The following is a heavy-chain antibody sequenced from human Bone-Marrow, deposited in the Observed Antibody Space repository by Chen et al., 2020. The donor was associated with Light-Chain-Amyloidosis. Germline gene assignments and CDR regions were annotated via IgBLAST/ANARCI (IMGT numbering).Heavy chain of an antibody. V-gene: IGHV3-48*03. CDR1: GFTFSSYE. CDR3: ARSCGAQLVHGAFDI. J-gene: IGHJ3*02. CDR2: ISSSGSTI. D-gene: IGHD6-6*01. Sequence: EVQLVESGGGLVQPGGSLRLSCAASGFTFSSYEINWVRQAPGKGLEWVSYISSSGSTIYYADSVKGRFTISRDNAKNSLYLQMNSLXAEDTAVYYCARSCGAQLVHGAFDIWGQGTMVTVSS.